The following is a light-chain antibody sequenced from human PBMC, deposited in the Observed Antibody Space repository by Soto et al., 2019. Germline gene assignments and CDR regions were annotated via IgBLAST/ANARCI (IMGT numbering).Light chain of an antibody. Sequence: EIVLTQSPGTLSLSPGERVTLSCRASQSFNRNLLAWYQQKPGQAPRLLIYGASSRATGIPDRFSGSGSGTDFTLTISRLEPEDFAVYYCHQYGSSPQAFGPGTKVDIK. CDR1: QSFNRNL. V-gene: IGKV3-20*01. CDR3: HQYGSSPQA. J-gene: IGKJ3*01. CDR2: GAS.